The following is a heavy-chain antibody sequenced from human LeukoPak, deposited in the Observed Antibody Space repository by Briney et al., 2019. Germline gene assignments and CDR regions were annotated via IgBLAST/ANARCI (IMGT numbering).Heavy chain of an antibody. Sequence: SETLSLTCTVSGGSISSYYWSWIRQPPGKGLEWIGEINHSGSTNYNPSLKSRVTISVDTSKNQFSLKLSSVTAADTAVYYCARRRGYCSSTSCSPRNPAGRLDYWGQGTLVTVSS. CDR3: ARRRGYCSSTSCSPRNPAGRLDY. D-gene: IGHD2-2*01. V-gene: IGHV4-34*01. CDR1: GGSISSYY. CDR2: INHSGST. J-gene: IGHJ4*02.